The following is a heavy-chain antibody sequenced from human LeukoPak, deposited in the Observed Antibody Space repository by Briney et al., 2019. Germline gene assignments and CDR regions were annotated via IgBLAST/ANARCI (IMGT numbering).Heavy chain of an antibody. CDR2: MNPNSGNT. CDR3: ARGGRAYSSSWYLY. Sequence: ASVNVSCKASGYTFTSYDINWVRQATGQGLEWMGWMNPNSGNTSYAQKFQGRVTMTRNTSISTAYMELSSLRSEDTAVYYCARGGRAYSSSWYLYWGQGTLVTVSS. V-gene: IGHV1-8*01. CDR1: GYTFTSYD. J-gene: IGHJ4*02. D-gene: IGHD6-13*01.